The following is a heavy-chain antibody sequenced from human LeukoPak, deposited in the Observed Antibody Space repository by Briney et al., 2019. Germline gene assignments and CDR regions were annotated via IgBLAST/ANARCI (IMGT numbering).Heavy chain of an antibody. Sequence: GGSLTLSCAASGFTFSSYEMNCFRQAPAKGLQWVSYISSSSSTIYYADSVKGRFTISRDTSKNSLYLQMNSLRAEDTAVYYCAELGITMIGGVWGKGTTVTISS. D-gene: IGHD3-10*02. CDR1: GFTFSSYE. V-gene: IGHV3-48*03. J-gene: IGHJ6*04. CDR2: ISSSSSTI. CDR3: AELGITMIGGV.